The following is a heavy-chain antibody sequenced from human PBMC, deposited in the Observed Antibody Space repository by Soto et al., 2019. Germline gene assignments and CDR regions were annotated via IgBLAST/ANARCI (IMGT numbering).Heavy chain of an antibody. J-gene: IGHJ4*02. CDR2: ISGSGVNT. CDR1: GFTFDSYA. V-gene: IGHV3-23*01. D-gene: IGHD1-26*01. CDR3: AKDLNGYSGRYSFPFLDS. Sequence: PGASLRLSCSAPGFTFDSYAMTWVRQAPLNVLEWVSTISGSGVNTYYADSVKGRFTVSRDNPKTTVYLQMNSPRAEDTAVYYCAKDLNGYSGRYSFPFLDSWGQGALLPVSS.